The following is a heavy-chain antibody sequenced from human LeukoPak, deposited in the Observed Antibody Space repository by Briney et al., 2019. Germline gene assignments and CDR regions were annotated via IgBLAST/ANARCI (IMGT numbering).Heavy chain of an antibody. CDR1: GGSISSSSYY. J-gene: IGHJ5*02. CDR2: IYYRGST. V-gene: IGHV4-39*07. D-gene: IGHD6-13*01. Sequence: PSETLSLTCTVSGGSISSSSYYWGWIRQPPGKGLEWIGTIYYRGSTYYNPSLKSRVTISVDTSKNQFSLKLSSVTAADTAVYYCASAGYSSSWYWFDPWGQGTLVTVSS. CDR3: ASAGYSSSWYWFDP.